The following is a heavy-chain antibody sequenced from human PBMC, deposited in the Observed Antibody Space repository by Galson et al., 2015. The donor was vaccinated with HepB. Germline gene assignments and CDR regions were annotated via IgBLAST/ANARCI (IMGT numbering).Heavy chain of an antibody. J-gene: IGHJ4*02. CDR1: GFNLGNHA. CDR3: AKGPGIAVAKRYFDY. Sequence: SLRLSCAASGFNLGNHAMHWVRHAPGKGLEWVSGISWNNGDTGYADSVEGRFTISRDNAKNSLYLQMNSLRVEDTALYYCAKGPGIAVAKRYFDYCGQGTLVTVSS. V-gene: IGHV3-9*01. CDR2: ISWNNGDT. D-gene: IGHD6-19*01.